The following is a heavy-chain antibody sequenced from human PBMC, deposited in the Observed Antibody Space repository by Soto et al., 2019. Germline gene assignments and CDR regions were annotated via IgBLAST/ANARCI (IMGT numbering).Heavy chain of an antibody. CDR1: GGSIHSRNH. CDR3: ANTRGLGLLDV. V-gene: IGHV4-4*02. J-gene: IGHJ6*04. Sequence: QVHLQESGPGLVKHSGTLSLICTVSGGSIHSRNHWSWVRQSPAKGLEWIGEISHTGSTNYSPSLNSRVTISLDKSNNQFSLNLRSMTAADAAVYYCANTRGLGLLDVWGKGTSVTVSS. D-gene: IGHD3-10*01. CDR2: ISHTGST.